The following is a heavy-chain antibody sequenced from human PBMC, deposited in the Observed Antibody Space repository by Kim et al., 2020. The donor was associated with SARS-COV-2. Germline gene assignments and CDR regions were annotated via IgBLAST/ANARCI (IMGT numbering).Heavy chain of an antibody. CDR2: IIPIFGTA. V-gene: IGHV1-69*13. CDR3: ARSGGYYDSSGYYYGKHDAFDI. D-gene: IGHD3-22*01. CDR1: GGTFSSYA. Sequence: SVKVSCKASGGTFSSYAISWVRQAPGQGLEWMGGIIPIFGTANYAQKFQGRVTITADESTSTAYMELSSLRSEDTAVYYCARSGGYYDSSGYYYGKHDAFDIWGQGTMVTVSS. J-gene: IGHJ3*02.